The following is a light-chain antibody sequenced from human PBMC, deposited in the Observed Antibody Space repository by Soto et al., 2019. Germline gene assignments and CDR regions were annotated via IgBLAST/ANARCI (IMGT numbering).Light chain of an antibody. Sequence: SVLTQPPSVSGVPGQRVTFSCTGSNSNIGSNYDVNGYQQLPGSAPKLLSYGNNNRPTGVPDRFPATKSVTSASLAIAGLQADDEADYSCQSYKITLSGGVFGGGTKLTV. CDR2: GNN. J-gene: IGLJ3*02. V-gene: IGLV1-40*01. CDR1: NSNIGSNYD. CDR3: QSYKITLSGGV.